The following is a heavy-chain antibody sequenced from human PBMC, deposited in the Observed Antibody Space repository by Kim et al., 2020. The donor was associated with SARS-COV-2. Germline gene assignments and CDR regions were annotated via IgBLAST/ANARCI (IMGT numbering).Heavy chain of an antibody. V-gene: IGHV5-51*01. CDR3: ARLSGYCSGGSCYDTAMVPFYYYGMDV. CDR1: GYSFTSYW. Sequence: GESLKISCKGSGYSFTSYWIGWVRQMPGKGLEWMGIIYPGDSDTRYSPSFQGQVTISADKSISTAYLQWSSLKASDTAMYYCARLSGYCSGGSCYDTAMVPFYYYGMDVWGQGTTVTVSS. D-gene: IGHD2-15*01. J-gene: IGHJ6*02. CDR2: IYPGDSDT.